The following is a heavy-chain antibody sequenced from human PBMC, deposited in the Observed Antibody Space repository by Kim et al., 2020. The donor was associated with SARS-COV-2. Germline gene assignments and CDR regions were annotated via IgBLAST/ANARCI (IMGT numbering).Heavy chain of an antibody. D-gene: IGHD3-22*01. J-gene: IGHJ4*02. CDR2: EE. V-gene: IGHV3-7*01. Sequence: EEYYVDSVKGRFTISRDNAKNSLYLQMNSLRAEDTAVYYCARDYYDSSVFWGQGTLVTVSS. CDR3: ARDYYDSSVF.